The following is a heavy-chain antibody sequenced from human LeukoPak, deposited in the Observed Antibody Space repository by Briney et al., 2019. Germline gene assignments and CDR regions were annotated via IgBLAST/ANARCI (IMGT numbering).Heavy chain of an antibody. CDR2: IIPIFGTA. Sequence: ASVKVSCKASGGTFSSYAISWVRQAPGQGLEWMGGIIPIFGTANYAQKFQGRVTITADESTSTAYMELSSLRSEDTAVYYCARDLDDILTGYYLGGKAVKRGDDYWGQGTLVTVSS. CDR1: GGTFSSYA. V-gene: IGHV1-69*13. J-gene: IGHJ4*02. D-gene: IGHD3-9*01. CDR3: ARDLDDILTGYYLGGKAVKRGDDY.